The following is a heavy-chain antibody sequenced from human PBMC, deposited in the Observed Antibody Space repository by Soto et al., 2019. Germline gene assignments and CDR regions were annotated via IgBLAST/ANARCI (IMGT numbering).Heavy chain of an antibody. J-gene: IGHJ3*02. CDR1: DGCVKVYY. Sequence: SDTLSLTCAIYDGCVKVYYWIWIRQSPGEGLEWIGEINHSGSTNYNPSLKSRVTMSVDASKNQFSLKLSSVTAADTAVYYCARDSTRRGACDIWGQGTTVTV. D-gene: IGHD4-4*01. CDR2: INHSGST. V-gene: IGHV4-34*01. CDR3: ARDSTRRGACDI.